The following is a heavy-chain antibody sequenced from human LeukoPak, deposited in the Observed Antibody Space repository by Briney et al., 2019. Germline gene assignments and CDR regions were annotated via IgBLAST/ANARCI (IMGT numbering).Heavy chain of an antibody. J-gene: IGHJ4*02. D-gene: IGHD3-10*01. V-gene: IGHV4-31*03. CDR2: IYYSGST. CDR1: GGSISSGGYY. CDR3: XXGDQQEXYXDY. Sequence: SQTLSLTCTVSGGSISSGGYYWSWIRQHPGKGLEWIGYIYYSGSTYYNPSLKSRVTISVDTSKNQFSLNRSSVTAAYTAGYSXXXGDQQEXYXDYXGQGTLVTVSS.